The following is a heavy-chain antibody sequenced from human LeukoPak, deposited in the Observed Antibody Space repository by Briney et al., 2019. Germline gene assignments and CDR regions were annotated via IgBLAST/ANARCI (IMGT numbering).Heavy chain of an antibody. D-gene: IGHD3-16*01. J-gene: IGHJ4*02. CDR3: AKDGGGNCYDPIDY. Sequence: GGSLRLSCAFSGFTFTNYAMSRVREAPGKGLEWISGITDSGRNSYFADSVRGRFTISRDKSKSTLYLQMNSLRAEDTALYFGAKDGGGNCYDPIDYWGQGILVTVSS. CDR1: GFTFTNYA. CDR2: ITDSGRNS. V-gene: IGHV3-23*01.